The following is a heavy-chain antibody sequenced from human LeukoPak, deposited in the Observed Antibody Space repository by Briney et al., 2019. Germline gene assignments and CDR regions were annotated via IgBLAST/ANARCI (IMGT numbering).Heavy chain of an antibody. CDR1: GGSISSGSYY. D-gene: IGHD3-3*01. CDR3: AKDRELRFLEWLSGPVHDAFDI. CDR2: IYTSGST. Sequence: PSETLSLTCTVSGGSISSGSYYWSWIRQPAGKGLEWIGRIYTSGSTNYNPSLKSRVTISVDTSKNQFSLKLSSVTAADTAVYYCAKDRELRFLEWLSGPVHDAFDIWGQGTMVTVSS. V-gene: IGHV4-61*02. J-gene: IGHJ3*02.